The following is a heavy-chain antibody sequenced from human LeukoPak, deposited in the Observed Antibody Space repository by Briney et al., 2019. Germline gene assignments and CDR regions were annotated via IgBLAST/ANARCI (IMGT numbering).Heavy chain of an antibody. CDR3: VRAPGIFGVYFDG. CDR2: IYYSWST. D-gene: IGHD3-3*01. V-gene: IGHV4-39*07. J-gene: IGHJ4*02. CDR1: SVSINSSSYY. Sequence: MSSQTLSLTCTVSSVSINSSSYYWSWIRQPPGKGLEWIGSIYYSWSTYYKPSLKSPVTISVDTSKNQFSLKLSSVTAADTAVYYCVRAPGIFGVYFDGWGQGRLVTVSS.